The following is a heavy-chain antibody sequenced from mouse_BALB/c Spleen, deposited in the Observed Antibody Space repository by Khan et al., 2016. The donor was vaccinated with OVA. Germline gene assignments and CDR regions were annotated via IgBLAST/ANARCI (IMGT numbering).Heavy chain of an antibody. Sequence: EVQLVESGPGLVKPSQSLSLTCTVTGYSNTSGYAWNWIRQFPGNKLEWMGYISYSGVTSYTPSLKSRISITRDTSKNQSFLQLTSVTTEDTATYYCARGNYYGYYFDYWGQGTTLTVSS. CDR1: GYSNTSGYA. CDR3: ARGNYYGYYFDY. J-gene: IGHJ2*01. CDR2: ISYSGVT. D-gene: IGHD1-1*01. V-gene: IGHV3-2*02.